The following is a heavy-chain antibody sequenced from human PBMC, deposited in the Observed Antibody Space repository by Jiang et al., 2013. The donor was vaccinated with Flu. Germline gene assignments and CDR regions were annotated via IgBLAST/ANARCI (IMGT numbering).Heavy chain of an antibody. V-gene: IGHV1-18*04. D-gene: IGHD3-10*01. J-gene: IGHJ4*02. CDR1: GYTFTSYG. CDR2: ISAYNGNT. Sequence: SVKVSCKASGYTFTSYGISWVRQAPGQGLEWMGWISAYNGNTNYAQKLQGRVTMTTDTSTSTAYMELRSLRSDDTAVYYCATTFGELAFFPDEDWGQGTLVTVSS. CDR3: ATTFGELAFFPDED.